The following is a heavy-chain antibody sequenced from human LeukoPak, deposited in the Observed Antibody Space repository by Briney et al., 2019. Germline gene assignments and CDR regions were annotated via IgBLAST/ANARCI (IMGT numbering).Heavy chain of an antibody. CDR3: AIAHDYGDYVGAFDI. Sequence: SETLSLTCTVSGGSISSGGYYWSWIRQHPGKGLEWIGYICYSGSTYYNPSLKSRVTISVDTSKNQFSLKLSSVTAADTAVYYCAIAHDYGDYVGAFDIWGQGTMVTVSS. V-gene: IGHV4-31*03. J-gene: IGHJ3*02. CDR1: GGSISSGGYY. D-gene: IGHD4-17*01. CDR2: ICYSGST.